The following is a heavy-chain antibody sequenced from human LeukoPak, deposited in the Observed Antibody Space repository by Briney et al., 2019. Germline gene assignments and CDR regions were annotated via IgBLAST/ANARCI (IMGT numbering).Heavy chain of an antibody. Sequence: GSLRLSCAASGFTFSSYGMHWVRQAPGKGLEWVAVISYDGSNKYYADSVKGRFTISRDNSKNTLYLQMNSLRAEDTAVYYCAKATTVVNLRYYYYGMDVWGQGTTVTVSS. V-gene: IGHV3-30*18. D-gene: IGHD4-23*01. J-gene: IGHJ6*02. CDR2: ISYDGSNK. CDR1: GFTFSSYG. CDR3: AKATTVVNLRYYYYGMDV.